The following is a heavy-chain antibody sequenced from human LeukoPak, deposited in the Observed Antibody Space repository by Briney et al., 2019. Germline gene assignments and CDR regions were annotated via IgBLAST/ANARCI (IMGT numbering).Heavy chain of an antibody. J-gene: IGHJ4*02. Sequence: GGSLRLSCAASGFTFSSYSMNWVRQAPGKGLEWVSSISSSSSYIYYADSVKGRFTISRDNAKNSLYLQMNSLRAEDTAVYYCARAYSGGLVSSGCSYWGQGTLVTVSS. CDR2: ISSSSSYI. CDR3: ARAYSGGLVSSGCSY. CDR1: GFTFSSYS. D-gene: IGHD3-22*01. V-gene: IGHV3-21*01.